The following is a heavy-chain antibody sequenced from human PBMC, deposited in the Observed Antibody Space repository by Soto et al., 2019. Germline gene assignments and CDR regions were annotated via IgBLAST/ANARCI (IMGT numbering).Heavy chain of an antibody. D-gene: IGHD2-2*01. CDR1: GFSFSSYA. V-gene: IGHV3-23*01. CDR2: ISGSGGST. CDR3: AKTHLESYCSSNSCPWSFDS. J-gene: IGHJ4*02. Sequence: PGGSLRLSCAASGFSFSSYAMSWVRQAPGKGLEWVSTISGSGGSTNYADSVKGRLTISRDNSKNTLYLQTNSLRAEDTAVYYCAKTHLESYCSSNSCPWSFDSWGQGTLVTVSS.